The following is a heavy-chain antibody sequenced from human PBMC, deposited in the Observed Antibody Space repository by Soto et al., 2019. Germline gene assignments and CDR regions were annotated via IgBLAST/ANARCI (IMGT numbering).Heavy chain of an antibody. D-gene: IGHD3-3*01. J-gene: IGHJ6*03. CDR3: ARAAVGIVGASTIYYYYYMDA. V-gene: IGHV4-34*01. CDR1: GGSFSGYS. Sequence: QVQLQQWGAGLLKPSETLSLTCAVYGGSFSGYSWTWIRQAPGKGLEWIGDVNHGGTTNYNPSLKSRVTISVDTSKNQFSLELTSGTAADTAVYYCARAAVGIVGASTIYYYYYMDAWGKGTTVTVSS. CDR2: VNHGGTT.